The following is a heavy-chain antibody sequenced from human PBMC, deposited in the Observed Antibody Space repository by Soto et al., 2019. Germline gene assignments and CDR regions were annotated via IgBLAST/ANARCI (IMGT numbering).Heavy chain of an antibody. V-gene: IGHV1-18*04. CDR3: AREGGVWGSFRYFDY. CDR2: ISPYNGNT. J-gene: IGHJ4*02. Sequence: QVQLVQSGVEVPKPGASVKVSCTASGYTFTSYVINWLRQAPGQGLEWMGWISPYNGNTNYGQKLKGRVTMTTDTSTSIAYMERREQRSDDTAVYYCAREGGVWGSFRYFDYWGQGTLVTVSS. D-gene: IGHD3-16*02. CDR1: GYTFTSYV.